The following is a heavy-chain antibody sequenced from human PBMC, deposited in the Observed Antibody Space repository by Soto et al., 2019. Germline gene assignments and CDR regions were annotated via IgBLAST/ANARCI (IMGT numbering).Heavy chain of an antibody. CDR3: ARVRDPYYHYEEQVGLAQH. CDR2: IIPIFGTA. CDR1: GGTFSSYA. V-gene: IGHV1-69*12. D-gene: IGHD3-10*01. Sequence: QVQLVQSGAEVKKPGSSVKVSCKASGGTFSSYAISWVRQAPGQGLEWMGGIIPIFGTANYAQKFQGRVTITADESTSTAYMELSSLRSEDTAVYYCARVRDPYYHYEEQVGLAQHWGQGTLVTVSS. J-gene: IGHJ1*01.